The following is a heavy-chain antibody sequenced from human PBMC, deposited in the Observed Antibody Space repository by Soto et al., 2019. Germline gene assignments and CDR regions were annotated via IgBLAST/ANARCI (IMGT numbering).Heavy chain of an antibody. CDR1: GGTFSSYT. CDR3: EREGVVVVAAKYYYGMDV. Sequence: QVQLVQSGAEVKKPGSSVKVSCKASGGTFSSYTISWVRQAPGQGLEWMGRIIPILGIANYAQKFQGRVTITADKSTSTAYMELSSLRSEDMAVYYCEREGVVVVAAKYYYGMDVWGQGTTVTVSS. V-gene: IGHV1-69*08. CDR2: IIPILGIA. J-gene: IGHJ6*02. D-gene: IGHD2-15*01.